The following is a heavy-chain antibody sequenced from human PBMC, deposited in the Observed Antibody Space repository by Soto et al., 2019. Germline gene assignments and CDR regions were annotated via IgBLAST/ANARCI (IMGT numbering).Heavy chain of an antibody. Sequence: SLRLSCAASGFTVSSNYMSWVRQAPGKGLEWVSVIYSGGSTYYADSVKGRFTISRDNSKNTLYLQMNSLRAEDTAVYYCARDSAGGDQFDYWGQGTLVTVSS. V-gene: IGHV3-53*01. J-gene: IGHJ4*02. CDR1: GFTVSSNY. D-gene: IGHD3-16*01. CDR2: IYSGGST. CDR3: ARDSAGGDQFDY.